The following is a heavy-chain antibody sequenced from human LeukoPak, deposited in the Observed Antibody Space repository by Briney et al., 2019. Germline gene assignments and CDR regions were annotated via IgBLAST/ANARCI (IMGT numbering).Heavy chain of an antibody. Sequence: ASVTVSCKASGYTFTSYYMHWVRQAPGQGLEWMGIINPSGGSTSYAQKFQGRVTMTRDTSTSTVYMELSSLRSEDTAVYYCARGRPVRRYCSGGSCLDWFDPWGQGTLVTVSS. D-gene: IGHD2-15*01. CDR2: INPSGGST. J-gene: IGHJ5*02. CDR3: ARGRPVRRYCSGGSCLDWFDP. CDR1: GYTFTSYY. V-gene: IGHV1-46*01.